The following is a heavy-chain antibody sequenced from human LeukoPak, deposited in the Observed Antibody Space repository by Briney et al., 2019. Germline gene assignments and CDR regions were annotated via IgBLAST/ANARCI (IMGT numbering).Heavy chain of an antibody. D-gene: IGHD6-13*01. CDR2: IIPIFGTA. V-gene: IGHV1-69*01. CDR3: ARVSIAAAGKPHDY. Sequence: XWVRQAPGXGXXWMGGIIPIFGTANYAQKFQGRVTITADESTSTAYMELSSLRSEDTAAYYCARVSIAAAGKPHDYWGQGTLVTVSS. J-gene: IGHJ4*02.